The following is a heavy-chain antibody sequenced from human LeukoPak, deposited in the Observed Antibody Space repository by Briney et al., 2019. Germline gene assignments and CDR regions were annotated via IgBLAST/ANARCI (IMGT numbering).Heavy chain of an antibody. V-gene: IGHV4-39*01. J-gene: IGHJ5*02. D-gene: IGHD6-13*01. CDR2: IYYSGST. Sequence: SETLSLTCTVSGGSISSSSYYWGWIRQPPGKGLEWIGSIYYSGSTYYNPSLKSRVTISVDTSKNQFSLKLSSVTAADTAVYYCASSISSSWARGFDPWGQGTLVIVSS. CDR1: GGSISSSSYY. CDR3: ASSISSSWARGFDP.